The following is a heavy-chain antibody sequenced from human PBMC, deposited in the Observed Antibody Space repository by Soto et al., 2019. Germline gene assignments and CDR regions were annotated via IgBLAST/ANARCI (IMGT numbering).Heavy chain of an antibody. CDR1: GYTFTHYY. D-gene: IGHD5-18*01. Sequence: GASVNFSCKASGYTFTHYYIHCVRQAPGQGLEWMGIINPNGGITTYAQKFRAGFTMTRDTSTSTVYLELSSLRSEDSAIYYCATSVNSAMAFDYWGQGTLVTVSS. J-gene: IGHJ4*02. CDR2: INPNGGIT. CDR3: ATSVNSAMAFDY. V-gene: IGHV1-46*01.